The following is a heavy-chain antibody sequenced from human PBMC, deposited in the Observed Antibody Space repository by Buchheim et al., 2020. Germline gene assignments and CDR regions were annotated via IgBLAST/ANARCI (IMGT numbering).Heavy chain of an antibody. V-gene: IGHV4-39*02. CDR1: GGSITSSSYY. D-gene: IGHD6-6*01. J-gene: IGHJ4*02. CDR3: ATQRRFEQLGQTARPPAVPEW. CDR2: IYYSGST. Sequence: QLQLQESGPGLVKPSETLSLTCTVSGGSITSSSYYWGWIRQPPEKGLEWIGSIYYSGSTYYKSSLKSRVIMSVDTSKNYFSLKLSSVTAADTAVYYCATQRRFEQLGQTARPPAVPEWWGQGTL.